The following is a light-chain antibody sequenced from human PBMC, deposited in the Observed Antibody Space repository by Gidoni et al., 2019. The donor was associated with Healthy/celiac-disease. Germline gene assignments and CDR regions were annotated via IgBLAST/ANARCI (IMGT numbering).Light chain of an antibody. Sequence: SYELTQPPSVSVSPGQTARITCSGDALPKQYAYWYHQKPGQAPVRVIYKDSERPSGIPERFSGSSSGTTVTLTISGVQAEDEADYYCQSADSSGTSYVFGTGTKVTVL. CDR1: ALPKQY. CDR2: KDS. CDR3: QSADSSGTSYV. V-gene: IGLV3-25*03. J-gene: IGLJ1*01.